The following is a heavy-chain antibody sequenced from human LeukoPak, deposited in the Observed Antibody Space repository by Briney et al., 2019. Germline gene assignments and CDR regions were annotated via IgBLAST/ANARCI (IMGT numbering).Heavy chain of an antibody. CDR1: GYTFTGYY. J-gene: IGHJ4*02. CDR3: ARDSRTTYYYASGSYVDY. CDR2: INPNSGGT. V-gene: IGHV1-2*02. Sequence: GASVKVSCKASGYTFTGYYMHWVRQAPGQGLEWMGWINPNSGGTNYAQKFQGRVTMTRDTSISTAYMELSSLRSDDTAVYYCARDSRTTYYYASGSYVDYWGQGTLVTVFS. D-gene: IGHD3-10*01.